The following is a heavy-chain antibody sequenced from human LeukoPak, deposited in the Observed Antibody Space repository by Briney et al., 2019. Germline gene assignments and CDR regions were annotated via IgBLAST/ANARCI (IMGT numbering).Heavy chain of an antibody. CDR1: GFTFSSYA. V-gene: IGHV3-30-3*01. D-gene: IGHD6-19*01. J-gene: IGHJ4*02. CDR2: ISYDGSNK. Sequence: GGSLRLSCAASGFTFSSYAMHWVRQAPGKGLEWVAVISYDGSNKYYADSVKGRFTISRDNSKNTLYLQMNSLRAEDTAVYYCARALSSGNPRHPEYYFDYWGQGTLVTVSS. CDR3: ARALSSGNPRHPEYYFDY.